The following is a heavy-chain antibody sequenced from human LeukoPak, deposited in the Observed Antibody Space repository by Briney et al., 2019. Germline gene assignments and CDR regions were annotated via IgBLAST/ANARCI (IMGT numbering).Heavy chain of an antibody. J-gene: IGHJ4*02. CDR3: ARGAILVDY. CDR2: IYYSGST. Sequence: PGGSLRLSCAASGFAVSSNYMSWIRQPPGKGLEWIGYIYYSGSTNYNPSLKSRVTISVDTSKNQFSLKLSSVTAADTAVYYCARGAILVDYWGQGTLVTVSS. CDR1: GFAVSSNY. V-gene: IGHV4-59*02.